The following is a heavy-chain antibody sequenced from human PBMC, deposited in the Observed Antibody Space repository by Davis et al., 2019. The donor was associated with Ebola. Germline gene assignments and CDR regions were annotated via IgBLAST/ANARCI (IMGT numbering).Heavy chain of an antibody. CDR3: ARSANSDY. J-gene: IGHJ4*02. CDR1: GYTFTNYG. D-gene: IGHD2/OR15-2a*01. CDR2: IITYNGNT. V-gene: IGHV1-18*01. Sequence: AASVKVSCKASGYTFTNYGINWVRQAPGQGLEWMGWIITYNGNTNYAQKFQDRVTLTTDTSTSTAYMELRSLRSDDTAVYYCARSANSDYWGQGTLVTVSS.